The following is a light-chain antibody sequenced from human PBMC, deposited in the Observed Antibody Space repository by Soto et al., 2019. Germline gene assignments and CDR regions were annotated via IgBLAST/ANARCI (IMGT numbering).Light chain of an antibody. J-gene: IGLJ1*01. CDR2: NDK. CDR3: GTWDSSLNGYV. V-gene: IGLV1-44*01. CDR1: SPNIGTNP. Sequence: QSVVTQTPSASGTPGQRVTISCSGSSPNIGTNPVAWYQQLPGTAPKLLINNDKHRPSGVPDRFSGSRSGASASLAISGLQAEDEADYFCGTWDSSLNGYVFGTGTKLTVL.